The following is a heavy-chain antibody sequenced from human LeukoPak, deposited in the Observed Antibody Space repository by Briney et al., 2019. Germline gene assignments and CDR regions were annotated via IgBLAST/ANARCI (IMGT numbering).Heavy chain of an antibody. CDR2: ISDSGGKT. V-gene: IGHV3-23*01. D-gene: IGHD1-26*01. CDR3: AKDWSCDY. Sequence: GGSLRLSCAASGFTFSNSAMTWVRQAPGKGLEWVSAISDSGGKTHYADSVRGRFTISRDNSKNTLYLQMNSLRVEDTAIYYCAKDWSCDYWGQGTLITVSS. CDR1: GFTFSNSA. J-gene: IGHJ4*02.